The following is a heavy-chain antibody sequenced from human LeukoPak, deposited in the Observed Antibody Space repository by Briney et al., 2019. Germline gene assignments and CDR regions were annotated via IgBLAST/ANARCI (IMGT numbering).Heavy chain of an antibody. Sequence: PGGSLRLSCAASGFTFSSYGMHWVRQAPGKGLEWVAVISYDGSNKYYADSVKGRFTISRDNSKNTLYLQMNSLRAEDTAVYYCARDRRSGWSLYYYGMDVWGQGTTVTVSS. CDR1: GFTFSSYG. CDR2: ISYDGSNK. CDR3: ARDRRSGWSLYYYGMDV. D-gene: IGHD6-19*01. V-gene: IGHV3-30*03. J-gene: IGHJ6*02.